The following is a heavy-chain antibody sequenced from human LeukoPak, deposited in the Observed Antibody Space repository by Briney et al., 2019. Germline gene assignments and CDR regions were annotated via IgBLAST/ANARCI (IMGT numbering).Heavy chain of an antibody. CDR2: IIPIFGTA. J-gene: IGHJ6*03. Sequence: SVKVSCKASGGTFSSYAISWVRQAPGQGLEWMGGIIPIFGTANYAQKFQGRVTITADESTSTAYMELSSPRSEDTAVYYCARAYCGGDCYPVTYYYYYMDVWGKGTTVTVSS. CDR3: ARAYCGGDCYPVTYYYYYMDV. V-gene: IGHV1-69*01. CDR1: GGTFSSYA. D-gene: IGHD2-21*01.